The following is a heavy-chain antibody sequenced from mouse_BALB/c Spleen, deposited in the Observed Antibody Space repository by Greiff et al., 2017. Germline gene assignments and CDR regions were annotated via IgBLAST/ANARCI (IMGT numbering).Heavy chain of an antibody. CDR3: ARDGSFYAMDY. J-gene: IGHJ4*01. Sequence: EVQLVESGGGLVQPGGSRKLSCAASGFTFSSFGMHWVRQAPEKGLEWVAYISSGSSTIYYADTVKGRFTISRDNPKNTLFLQMTSLRSEDTAMYYCARDGSFYAMDYWGQGTSVTVSS. CDR1: GFTFSSFG. V-gene: IGHV5-17*02. CDR2: ISSGSSTI. D-gene: IGHD1-1*01.